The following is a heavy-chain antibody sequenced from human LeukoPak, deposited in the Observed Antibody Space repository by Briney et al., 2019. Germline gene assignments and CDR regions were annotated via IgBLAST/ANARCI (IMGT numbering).Heavy chain of an antibody. CDR3: ARASWAYSPFDH. CDR1: RGSISSHY. V-gene: IGHV4-59*11. J-gene: IGHJ4*02. D-gene: IGHD2-21*01. Sequence: SEPLSLTCTVSRGSISSHYWNWIRQSPGKGLEWIGYIDNTAKITTNPSLRSRVTISVDTPKNQFSLKLNSATAADTAVYYCARASWAYSPFDHWGQGILVTVSS. CDR2: IDNTAKI.